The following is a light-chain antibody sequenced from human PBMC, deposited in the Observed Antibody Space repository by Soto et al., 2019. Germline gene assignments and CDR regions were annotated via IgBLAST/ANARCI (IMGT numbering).Light chain of an antibody. V-gene: IGKV3-20*01. CDR1: QSVSSAY. CDR3: QQSGSSFYT. CDR2: GAS. Sequence: EMVLTQSPGPWSFPPGERATLSCRAGQSVSSAYLAWDQQIPGKAPRLLIYGASSRATGIPDRFSGSGSGTDFTLTISGLEPEDFAVYYCQQSGSSFYTFGQGTKLEIK. J-gene: IGKJ2*01.